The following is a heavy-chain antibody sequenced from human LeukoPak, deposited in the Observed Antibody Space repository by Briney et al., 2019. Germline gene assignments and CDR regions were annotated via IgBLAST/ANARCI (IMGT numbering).Heavy chain of an antibody. V-gene: IGHV3-7*05. CDR3: TRLSSSSEGAVDC. Sequence: GGSLRLSCAATGFTLSSSWMNWVRQAPGKGLEWVANIKQDGSEKNYVDSVKGRFTISRDNAKNSVYLQMSSLRAEDTAVYFCTRLSSSSEGAVDCWGQGTLVTVSS. CDR2: IKQDGSEK. J-gene: IGHJ4*02. D-gene: IGHD2-2*01. CDR1: GFTLSSSW.